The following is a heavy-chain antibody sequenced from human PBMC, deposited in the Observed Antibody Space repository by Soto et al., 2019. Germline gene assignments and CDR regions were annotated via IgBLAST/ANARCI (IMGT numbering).Heavy chain of an antibody. J-gene: IGHJ4*02. CDR2: INHSGST. V-gene: IGHV4-34*01. D-gene: IGHD4-17*01. Sequence: QVQLQQWGAGLLKPSETLSLTCAVYGGSFSGYYWSWIRQPPGKGLEWIGEINHSGSTNYNPSLKSRVTISVDTSKNQFSLKLSSVTAADTAVYYCARVQFFHGYGDYTFLFDYWGQGTLVTVSS. CDR3: ARVQFFHGYGDYTFLFDY. CDR1: GGSFSGYY.